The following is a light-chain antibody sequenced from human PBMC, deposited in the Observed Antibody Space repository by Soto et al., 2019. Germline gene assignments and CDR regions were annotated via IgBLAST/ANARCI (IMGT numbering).Light chain of an antibody. J-gene: IGKJ4*01. CDR3: QQSSRAPPT. CDR1: QSIGSY. V-gene: IGKV1-39*01. CDR2: AAS. Sequence: DIQMTQSPSSLSASVGDRVTITCRASQSIGSYLNWYHQKPGKAPKLLIHAASSLQSGVPSRFSGSGSGTDFTLTISSLQPEDFATYYCQQSSRAPPTIGGGTKVEIK.